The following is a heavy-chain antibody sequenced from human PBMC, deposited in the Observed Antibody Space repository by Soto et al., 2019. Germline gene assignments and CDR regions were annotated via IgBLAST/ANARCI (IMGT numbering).Heavy chain of an antibody. D-gene: IGHD3-22*01. CDR1: GGLFSSYP. Sequence: QEQLVQSGAEVKKPGSSVKVSCKASGGLFSSYPISWVRQVPGQGLEWMGGIIPVFQTAYYTQRSQGRVTITADESTNTSYMELSSLRSEDTAIDYCARGGSGYTWFNEFWGQGTLVTVSS. V-gene: IGHV1-69*01. CDR2: IIPVFQTA. CDR3: ARGGSGYTWFNEF. J-gene: IGHJ4*02.